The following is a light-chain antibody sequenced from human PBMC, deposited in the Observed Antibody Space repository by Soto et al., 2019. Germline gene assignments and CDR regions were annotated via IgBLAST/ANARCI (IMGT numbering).Light chain of an antibody. J-gene: IGLJ1*01. Sequence: QSALTQPASVSGSPGQSISISCTGTSSGVGGYNYVSWYQQHPGKAPKLMIYDVSNRPSGVSNRVSGSKSGNTASLTISGPQAEDEADYYCSSYTSSSTLYVFGPGTKLTVL. CDR2: DVS. V-gene: IGLV2-14*01. CDR3: SSYTSSSTLYV. CDR1: SSGVGGYNY.